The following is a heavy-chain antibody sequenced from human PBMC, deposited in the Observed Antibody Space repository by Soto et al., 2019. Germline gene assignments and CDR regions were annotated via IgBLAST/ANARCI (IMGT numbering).Heavy chain of an antibody. Sequence: QVQLVESGGGVVQPGRSLRLSCAASGFTFSSYGMHWVRQAPGKGLEWVAVIWYDGSNKYYADSVKGRFTISRDNSKNTLYLQMNSLRAEDTAVYYCARDRYGITGTMGGWFDPWGQGTLVTVSS. CDR3: ARDRYGITGTMGGWFDP. D-gene: IGHD1-7*01. CDR2: IWYDGSNK. CDR1: GFTFSSYG. J-gene: IGHJ5*02. V-gene: IGHV3-33*01.